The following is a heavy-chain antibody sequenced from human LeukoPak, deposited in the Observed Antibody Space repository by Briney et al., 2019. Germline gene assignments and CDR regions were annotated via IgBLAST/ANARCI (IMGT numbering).Heavy chain of an antibody. Sequence: SETLSLTCTVSGGSISSYYWSWIRQPAGKGLEWIGRIYTSGSTNYNPSFKSRVTMSVDTSKNQFSLKLSSVTAADTAVYYCARDRYSSTGDAFDIWGQGTMVTVSS. CDR2: IYTSGST. V-gene: IGHV4-4*07. CDR3: ARDRYSSTGDAFDI. CDR1: GGSISSYY. D-gene: IGHD6-13*01. J-gene: IGHJ3*02.